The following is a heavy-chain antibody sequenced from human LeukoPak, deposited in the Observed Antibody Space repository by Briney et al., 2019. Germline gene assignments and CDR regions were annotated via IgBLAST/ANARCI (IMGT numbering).Heavy chain of an antibody. CDR1: RFTFSSYS. J-gene: IGHJ4*02. Sequence: GGSLRLSCAASRFTFSSYSMNWVRQAPGKGLEWVSSISSSSSYIYYADSVKGRFTISRDNAKNSLYLQMNSLRAEDTAVYYCARVWFGELSSSLDYWGQGTLVTVSS. CDR2: ISSSSSYI. CDR3: ARVWFGELSSSLDY. D-gene: IGHD3-10*01. V-gene: IGHV3-21*01.